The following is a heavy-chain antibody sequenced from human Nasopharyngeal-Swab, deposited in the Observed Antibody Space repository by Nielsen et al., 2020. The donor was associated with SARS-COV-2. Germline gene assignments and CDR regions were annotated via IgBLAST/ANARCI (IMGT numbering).Heavy chain of an antibody. CDR3: TRCGGGCYSGRDY. J-gene: IGHJ4*02. V-gene: IGHV3-73*01. CDR2: IRSKGNNYAT. CDR1: GFTFSNSA. D-gene: IGHD2-15*01. Sequence: GESLKISCAASGFTFSNSAIHWVRQASGKGLEWVGRIRSKGNNYATAYAASVKGRFTIFRDDPTNTAFLQMISLKTEDTAVYYCTRCGGGCYSGRDYWGQGTLVTVSS.